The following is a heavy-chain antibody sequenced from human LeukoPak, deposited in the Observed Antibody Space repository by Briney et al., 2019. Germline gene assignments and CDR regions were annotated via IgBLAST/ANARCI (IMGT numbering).Heavy chain of an antibody. D-gene: IGHD3-22*01. CDR2: IKSKTDGGTT. V-gene: IGHV3-15*01. Sequence: GGSLRLSCAASGFTLNYAWMSWVRQAPGKGLEWVGRIKSKTDGGTTDYAAPVKGRFTISRDDSKNTLYLQMNSLKTEDTAVYYCTTGDDEKYYYDNSGYSLYFGYWGQGTLVTVSS. J-gene: IGHJ4*02. CDR3: TTGDDEKYYYDNSGYSLYFGY. CDR1: GFTLNYAW.